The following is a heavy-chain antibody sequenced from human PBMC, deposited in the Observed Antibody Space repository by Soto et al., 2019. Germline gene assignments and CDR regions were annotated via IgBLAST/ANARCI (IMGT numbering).Heavy chain of an antibody. CDR3: ARGHHSMDV. V-gene: IGHV3-11*06. CDR1: GFTFSDHY. CDR2: INPTGSYT. J-gene: IGHJ6*02. Sequence: GGSLRLSCAASGFTFSDHYMSWIRQAPGKGLEWVSYINPTGSYTDYADSVKGRFTISRDNVENSLYLQMDSLRAEDTALYYCARGHHSMDVWGQGGTVTV.